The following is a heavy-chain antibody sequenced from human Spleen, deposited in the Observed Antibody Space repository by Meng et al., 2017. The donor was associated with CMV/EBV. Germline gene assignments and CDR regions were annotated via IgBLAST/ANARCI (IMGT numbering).Heavy chain of an antibody. CDR3: ARERVVVIAITTHSPGY. D-gene: IGHD2-21*01. V-gene: IGHV3-30*04. J-gene: IGHJ4*02. CDR2: ISYDGSNK. Sequence: GESLKISCAASGFTFSSYAMHWVRQAPGKGLEWVAVISYDGSNKYYADSVKGRFTISRDNSKNTLYLQMNSLRAEDTAVYYCARERVVVIAITTHSPGYWGQGTLVTVSS. CDR1: GFTFSSYA.